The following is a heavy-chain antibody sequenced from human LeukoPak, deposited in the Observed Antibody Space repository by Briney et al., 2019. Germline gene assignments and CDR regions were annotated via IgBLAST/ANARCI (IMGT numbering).Heavy chain of an antibody. CDR1: GGSFSGYY. J-gene: IGHJ4*02. CDR3: ARGRRIRLGELSLRY. D-gene: IGHD3-16*02. Sequence: SETLSLXCAVYGGSFSGYYWSWIRQPPGKGLEWIGEINHSGSTNYNPSLKSRVTISVDTSKNQFSLKLSSVTAADTAVYYCARGRRIRLGELSLRYWGQGTLVTVSS. CDR2: INHSGST. V-gene: IGHV4-34*01.